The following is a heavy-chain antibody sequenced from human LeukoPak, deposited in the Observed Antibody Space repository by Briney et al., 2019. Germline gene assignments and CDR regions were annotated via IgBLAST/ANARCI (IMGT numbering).Heavy chain of an antibody. D-gene: IGHD4-11*01. Sequence: PSETLSLTCTVSGDSLYSGDYYWGWIRLPPGKGLEWIGYIYSTGSTYYNPSLKSRITLSVDTSKNQFSLKLSSVTAADTAVYYCARCLLQDVPWFGPWGQGTLVTVSS. J-gene: IGHJ5*02. CDR2: IYSTGST. CDR3: ARCLLQDVPWFGP. CDR1: GDSLYSGDYY. V-gene: IGHV4-30-4*01.